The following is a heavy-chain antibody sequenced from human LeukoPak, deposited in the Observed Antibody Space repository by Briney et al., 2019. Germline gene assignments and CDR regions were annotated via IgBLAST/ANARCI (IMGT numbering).Heavy chain of an antibody. CDR3: ARSLPPQSTLFPIFGGGGDLDV. J-gene: IGHJ6*02. D-gene: IGHD3-3*01. CDR2: INHSGST. V-gene: IGHV4-39*07. CDR1: GGSTSSSNYY. Sequence: KSSETLSLTCTVSGGSTSSSNYYWGWIRQPPGKGLEWIGEINHSGSTNYNPSLKSRVTISVDTSKDQFSLKLSSVTAADTAVYYCARSLPPQSTLFPIFGGGGDLDVWGQGTTVTVSS.